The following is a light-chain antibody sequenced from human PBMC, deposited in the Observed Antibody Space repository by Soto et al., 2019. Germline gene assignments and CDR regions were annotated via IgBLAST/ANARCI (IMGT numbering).Light chain of an antibody. Sequence: DILLTQSPGTLSLSPGERATLSCRSSQTISRSYLAWYQQRPAQAPRLLIYGASSRATGIPDRFSGSGSGTDFTLTISRLEPEDFAVYYCQQYGNSPYTFGQGTKLEIK. CDR2: GAS. CDR3: QQYGNSPYT. J-gene: IGKJ2*01. V-gene: IGKV3-20*01. CDR1: QTISRSY.